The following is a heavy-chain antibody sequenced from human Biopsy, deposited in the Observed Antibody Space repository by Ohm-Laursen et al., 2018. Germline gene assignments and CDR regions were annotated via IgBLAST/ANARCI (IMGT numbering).Heavy chain of an antibody. CDR1: GGTFSNYG. D-gene: IGHD3-9*01. CDR2: IIPIFGTA. CDR3: ATKLTGYFHH. J-gene: IGHJ1*01. Sequence: SVKVSCKAPGGTFSNYGVNWVRQAPGQGLEWMGGIIPIFGTANYAQKFQGRVTITADESTSTAYMELSSLRSDDTAVYYCATKLTGYFHHWGQGTLVIVSS. V-gene: IGHV1-69*13.